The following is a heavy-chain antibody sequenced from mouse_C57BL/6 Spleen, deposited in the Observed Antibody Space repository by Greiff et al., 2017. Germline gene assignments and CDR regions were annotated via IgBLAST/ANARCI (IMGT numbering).Heavy chain of an antibody. V-gene: IGHV14-4*01. D-gene: IGHD2-5*01. CDR2: IDPENGDT. CDR3: TTFYYSNYVDY. J-gene: IGHJ2*01. Sequence: VQLQQSGAELVRPGASVKLSCTASGFNIKDDYMHWVKQRPEQGLEWIGWIDPENGDTEYASKFQGKATITADTSSNPAYLQLSSLTSEDTSVYYCTTFYYSNYVDYCGQGTTLTVSS. CDR1: GFNIKDDY.